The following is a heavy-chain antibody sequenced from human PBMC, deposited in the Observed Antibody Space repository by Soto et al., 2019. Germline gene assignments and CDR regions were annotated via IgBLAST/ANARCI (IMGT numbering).Heavy chain of an antibody. J-gene: IGHJ5*01. CDR1: GFTFSSKD. D-gene: IGHD2-2*01. CDR3: AEALVVDEVTCTWFDS. V-gene: IGHV3-33*08. Sequence: QVQLVESGGGVIQPGRSLRLSCAASGFTFSSKDMHWVRQAPGKGLEWVGVVWYDGSSKEYADSVKDRFTISRDNSKNTLSLQINSLRAQDTGVYYCAEALVVDEVTCTWFDSWGQGTLVTVSS. CDR2: VWYDGSSK.